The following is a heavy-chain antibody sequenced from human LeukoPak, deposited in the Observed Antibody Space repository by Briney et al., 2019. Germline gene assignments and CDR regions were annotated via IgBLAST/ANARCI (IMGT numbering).Heavy chain of an antibody. V-gene: IGHV3-21*01. CDR1: GFTFSSYS. D-gene: IGHD6-13*01. CDR3: ARDGSSWYYYYYYMDV. J-gene: IGHJ6*03. Sequence: GGSLRLSCAASGFTFSSYSMNWVRQAPGKWLEWVSSISSSSSYIYYADSVKGRFTISRDNAKNSLYLQMNSLRAEDTAVYYCARDGSSWYYYYYYMDVWGKGTTVTVSS. CDR2: ISSSSSYI.